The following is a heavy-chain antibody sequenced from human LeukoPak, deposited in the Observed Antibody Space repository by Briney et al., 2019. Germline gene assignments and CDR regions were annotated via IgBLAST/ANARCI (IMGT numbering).Heavy chain of an antibody. D-gene: IGHD7-27*01. Sequence: ASVKVSCKASGYTFTGYYMHWVRQAPGQGLEWMGWINPNSGGTNYAQKFQGRVTMTRDTSISTAYMELSRLRSDDTAVYYCARDLLTGVLLNWFDPWGQGTLVTVSS. CDR2: INPNSGGT. J-gene: IGHJ5*02. V-gene: IGHV1-2*02. CDR1: GYTFTGYY. CDR3: ARDLLTGVLLNWFDP.